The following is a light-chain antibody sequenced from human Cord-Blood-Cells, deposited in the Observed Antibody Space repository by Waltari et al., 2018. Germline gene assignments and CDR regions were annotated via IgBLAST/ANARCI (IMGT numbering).Light chain of an antibody. CDR2: AAS. Sequence: DIQMTQSPSSLSASVGDRVTITCRASQSISSYLNWYQQKPGKAPKLLIYAASSLQSGVPSRFNGSGSGTDFTLTISSLQPEDVATYYCQQSYSTPYTFGQGTKLEIK. J-gene: IGKJ2*01. CDR1: QSISSY. V-gene: IGKV1-39*01. CDR3: QQSYSTPYT.